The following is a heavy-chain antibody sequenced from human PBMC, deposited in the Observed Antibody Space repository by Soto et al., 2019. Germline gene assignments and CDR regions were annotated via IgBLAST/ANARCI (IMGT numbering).Heavy chain of an antibody. V-gene: IGHV3-33*01. Sequence: GGSLRLSCAASGCSFSTYGMHWVRQAPDKGLEWVAVVWSNGVNNYYADSVRGRFTISRDNSKNSLYLQMKSLKAEDTAVYYCVRERGPFDAFDFLGQGTMVTVSS. CDR3: VRERGPFDAFDF. J-gene: IGHJ3*01. CDR1: GCSFSTYG. CDR2: VWSNGVNN.